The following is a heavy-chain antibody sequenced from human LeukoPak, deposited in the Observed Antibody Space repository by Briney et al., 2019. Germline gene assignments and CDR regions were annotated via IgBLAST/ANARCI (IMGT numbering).Heavy chain of an antibody. V-gene: IGHV1-3*01. J-gene: IGHJ5*02. CDR1: GYTFTSYA. D-gene: IGHD6-19*01. Sequence: ASVKVSCKASGYTFTSYAMHWVRQAPGQRLEWMGWINAGNGNTKYSQKFQGRVTITRDTSASTAYMGLSSLRPEDTAVYYCARDFPLYSSGWYNWFDPWGQGTLVTVSS. CDR2: INAGNGNT. CDR3: ARDFPLYSSGWYNWFDP.